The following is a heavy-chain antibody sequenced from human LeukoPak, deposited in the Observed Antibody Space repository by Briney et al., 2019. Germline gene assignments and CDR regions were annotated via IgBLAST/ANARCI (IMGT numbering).Heavy chain of an antibody. CDR2: INPNSGGT. CDR1: GYTFTGYY. CDR3: ARDSSSSWNVEVGINF. V-gene: IGHV1-2*02. Sequence: ASVKVSCKASGYTFTGYYMHWVRQAPGQGLEWMGWINPNSGGTNYAQKFQGRVTMTRDTSISTAYMELSRLRSDDTAVYYCARDSSSSWNVEVGINFWGQGTLVTVSS. D-gene: IGHD6-13*01. J-gene: IGHJ4*02.